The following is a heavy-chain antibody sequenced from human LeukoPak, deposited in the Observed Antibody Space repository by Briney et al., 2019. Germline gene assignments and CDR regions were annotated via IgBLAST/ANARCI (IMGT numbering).Heavy chain of an antibody. CDR1: GFTFSSYA. V-gene: IGHV3-23*01. J-gene: IGHJ4*02. Sequence: PGGSLRLSCAASGFTFSSYAMSWVRQAPGKGLEWVSAISGSGGSTYYADSVKGRLTISRDNSKNTLYLQMNSLRAEDTAVYYCAKGSGSILAGTYFDYWGQGTLVTVSS. CDR2: ISGSGGST. CDR3: AKGSGSILAGTYFDY. D-gene: IGHD1-26*01.